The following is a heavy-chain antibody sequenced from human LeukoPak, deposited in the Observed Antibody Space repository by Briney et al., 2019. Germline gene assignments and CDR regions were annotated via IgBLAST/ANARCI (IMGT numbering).Heavy chain of an antibody. D-gene: IGHD2-2*01. J-gene: IGHJ5*02. CDR3: AKDRYCSSTSCHRGFDP. CDR2: ISWNSGSI. V-gene: IGHV3-9*01. CDR1: GFTFDDYA. Sequence: GRSLRLSCAASGFTFDDYAMHWVRQAPGKGLEWVSGISWNSGSIGYADSVKGRFTISRDNAKNSLYLQMNSLRAEDTALYYCAKDRYCSSTSCHRGFDPWGQGTLVTVSS.